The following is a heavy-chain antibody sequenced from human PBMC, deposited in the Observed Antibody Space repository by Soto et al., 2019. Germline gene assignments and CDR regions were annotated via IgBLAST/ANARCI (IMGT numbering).Heavy chain of an antibody. Sequence: GGSLRLSCAASGFTFSSRWMHWVRQAPGKGLVWVSRINSDGTTITYADSVKGRFTISRDNSKNTLYLQMNSLRAEDTAVYYCAKVGITGNYGMDVWGKGTTVTGS. CDR3: AKVGITGNYGMDV. D-gene: IGHD1-20*01. CDR2: INSDGTTI. J-gene: IGHJ6*04. CDR1: GFTFSSRW. V-gene: IGHV3-74*01.